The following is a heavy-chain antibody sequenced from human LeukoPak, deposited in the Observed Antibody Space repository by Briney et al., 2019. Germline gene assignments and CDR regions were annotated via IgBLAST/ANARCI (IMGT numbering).Heavy chain of an antibody. V-gene: IGHV3-64*01. D-gene: IGHD2-15*01. J-gene: IGHJ4*02. CDR2: ISYNGGST. Sequence: GGSLRLSCAASGFXFSSYAMFWVRQAPGKGLEYVSAISYNGGSTYYANSVKGRFIISRDNSKNTLYLQMGSLRAEDMAVYYCARVGCNGDSCFNYFDYWGQGTLVTVSS. CDR3: ARVGCNGDSCFNYFDY. CDR1: GFXFSSYA.